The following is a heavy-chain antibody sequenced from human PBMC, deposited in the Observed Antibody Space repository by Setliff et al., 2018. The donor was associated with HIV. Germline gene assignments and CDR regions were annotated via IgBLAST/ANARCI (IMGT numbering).Heavy chain of an antibody. J-gene: IGHJ6*03. CDR1: GFTFSKYY. CDR2: ISGSSTYR. D-gene: IGHD4-17*01. V-gene: IGHV3-21*01. Sequence: PGGSLRLSCAASGFTFSKYYMNWVRQTPGKGLEWVSSISGSSTYRKYADSVKGRFTISSDNAKSSLFLQRNSLRAEDTALYYCAREIRAGDYPPYNYYYYYMDVWGKGTTVTVSS. CDR3: AREIRAGDYPPYNYYYYYMDV.